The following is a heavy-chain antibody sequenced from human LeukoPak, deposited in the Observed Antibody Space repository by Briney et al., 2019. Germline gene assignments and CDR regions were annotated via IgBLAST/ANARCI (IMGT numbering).Heavy chain of an antibody. CDR3: ARAYSSSWYFNWFDP. CDR1: GYSISSGYF. CDR2: IYNSGST. D-gene: IGHD6-13*01. V-gene: IGHV4-38-2*02. Sequence: SETLSLTCTVSGYSISSGYFWGWIRQPPGKGLEWIGTIYNSGSTYYNASLESRVTISVDTSKNQFSLKLSSVTAADTAVYYCARAYSSSWYFNWFDPRGQGTLVTVSS. J-gene: IGHJ5*02.